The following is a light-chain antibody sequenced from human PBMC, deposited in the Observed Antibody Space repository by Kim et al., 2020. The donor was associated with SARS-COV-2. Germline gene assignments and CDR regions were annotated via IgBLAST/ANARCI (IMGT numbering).Light chain of an antibody. CDR1: QSVSRNY. J-gene: IGKJ1*01. V-gene: IGKV3-20*01. Sequence: PGERAPLSCRASQSVSRNYVAWHQKIPGQAPRLLIYGASTRATGIPDRFSGSGSGRDFSLTISRLEPGDFTVYYCQQYDDSSSWTFGQGNKVDIK. CDR3: QQYDDSSSWT. CDR2: GAS.